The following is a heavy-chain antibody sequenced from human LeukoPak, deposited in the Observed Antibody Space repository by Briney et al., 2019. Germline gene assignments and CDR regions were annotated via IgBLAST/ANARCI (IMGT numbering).Heavy chain of an antibody. CDR2: IYYSGST. V-gene: IGHV4-59*08. CDR3: ARLPYGSGSPSSFDY. J-gene: IGHJ4*02. CDR1: GGSISSYY. D-gene: IGHD3-10*01. Sequence: ETLSLTCTVSGGSISSYYWSWIRQPPGKGLEWIGYIYYSGSTNYNPSLKSRVTISVDTSKNQFSLKLSSVTAADTAVYYCARLPYGSGSPSSFDYWGQGTLVTVSS.